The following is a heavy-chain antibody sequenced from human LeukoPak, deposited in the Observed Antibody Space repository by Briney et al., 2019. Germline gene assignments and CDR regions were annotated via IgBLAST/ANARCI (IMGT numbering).Heavy chain of an antibody. CDR2: VYYTGSS. J-gene: IGHJ5*02. CDR1: GGSVNSPYYY. Sequence: SETLSLTCSVSGGSVNSPYYYWGWIRQPPGKRLEWIGTVYYTGSSYYNPSLKSRVTIAVDTSKNQLSLKLTSVTATDTALYYCASGVGETRQWLEREGDDNWFDPWGQGTLVTVSS. D-gene: IGHD6-19*01. V-gene: IGHV4-39*01. CDR3: ASGVGETRQWLEREGDDNWFDP.